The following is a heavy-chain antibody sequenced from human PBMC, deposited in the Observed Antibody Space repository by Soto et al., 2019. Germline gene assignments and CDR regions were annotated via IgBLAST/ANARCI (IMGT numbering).Heavy chain of an antibody. CDR1: GFTFSSYA. CDR2: ISYDGSNK. V-gene: IGHV3-30-3*01. J-gene: IGHJ4*02. Sequence: GGSLRLSCAASGFTFSSYAMHWVRQAPGKGLEGVAVISYDGSNKYYADSVKGRFTISRDNSKNTLYLQMNSLRAEDTAVYYCARDGGVVVVAATLVSAGFDYWGQGTLVTVSS. CDR3: ARDGGVVVVAATLVSAGFDY. D-gene: IGHD2-15*01.